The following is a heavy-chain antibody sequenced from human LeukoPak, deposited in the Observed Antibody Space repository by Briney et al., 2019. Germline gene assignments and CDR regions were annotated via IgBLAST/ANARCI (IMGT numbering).Heavy chain of an antibody. CDR1: GGTFNSYA. CDR3: ARPYSSGWYDAFDI. V-gene: IGHV1-18*01. CDR2: ITIYNGDT. D-gene: IGHD6-19*01. J-gene: IGHJ3*02. Sequence: ASVTVSCKASGGTFNSYAISWVRQAPGQGLEWMGWITIYNGDTNYAQKVRARVSMTTDASTSTAYMELRSLRSDDTAVYYCARPYSSGWYDAFDIWGQGTMVTVSS.